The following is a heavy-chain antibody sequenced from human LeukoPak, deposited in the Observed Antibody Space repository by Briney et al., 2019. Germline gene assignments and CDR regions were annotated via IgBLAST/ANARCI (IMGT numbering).Heavy chain of an antibody. CDR3: ARLDSSSWYLDF. CDR1: GYTFTSYD. Sequence: RASVKVSCKASGYTFTSYDINWVRQATGQGLEWMGWMNPNSGNTGYAQKFQGRVTMTRNTSISTAYMELSSLRSEDTAVYYCARLDSSSWYLDFWGQGTLVTVSS. D-gene: IGHD6-13*01. J-gene: IGHJ4*02. V-gene: IGHV1-8*01. CDR2: MNPNSGNT.